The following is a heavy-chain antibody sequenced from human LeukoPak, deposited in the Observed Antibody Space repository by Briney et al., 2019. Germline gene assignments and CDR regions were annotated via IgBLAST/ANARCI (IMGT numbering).Heavy chain of an antibody. CDR2: IIPIFGTA. V-gene: IGHV1-69*01. CDR1: GGTFSSYA. J-gene: IGHJ1*01. Sequence: PVASVKVSCKASGGTFSSYAISWVRQAPGQGLEWMGGIIPIFGTANYAQKFLGRVTITADESTSTAYMELSSLRSEDTAVYYCARAPGGLSPYSSGWSKIRYFQHWGQGTLVTVSS. D-gene: IGHD6-19*01. CDR3: ARAPGGLSPYSSGWSKIRYFQH.